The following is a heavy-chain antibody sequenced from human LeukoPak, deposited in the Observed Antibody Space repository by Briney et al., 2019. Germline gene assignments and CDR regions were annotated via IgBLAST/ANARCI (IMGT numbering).Heavy chain of an antibody. D-gene: IGHD4-23*01. CDR2: FDPEDGET. CDR1: VYTLTELS. Sequence: ASVTVSFTVSVYTLTELSMHWVRQAPGKGLEGRGGFDPEDGETIYAQKFQGRVTMTEDTSTDTAYMELSSLRSEDTAVYYCATDPVDENDYWGQGTLVTVSS. CDR3: ATDPVDENDY. V-gene: IGHV1-24*01. J-gene: IGHJ4*02.